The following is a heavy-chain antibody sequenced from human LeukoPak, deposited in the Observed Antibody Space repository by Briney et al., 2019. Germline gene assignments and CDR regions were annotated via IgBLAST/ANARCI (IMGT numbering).Heavy chain of an antibody. CDR2: ISYDGSNK. CDR3: ARDFGGQWLVPHFDY. J-gene: IGHJ4*02. Sequence: GGSLRLSCAASGFTVSSNYMSWVRQAPGKGLEWVAVISYDGSNKYYADSVKGRFTISRDNSKNTLYLQMNSLRAEDTAVYYCARDFGGQWLVPHFDYWGQGTLVTVSS. CDR1: GFTVSSNY. D-gene: IGHD6-19*01. V-gene: IGHV3-30*03.